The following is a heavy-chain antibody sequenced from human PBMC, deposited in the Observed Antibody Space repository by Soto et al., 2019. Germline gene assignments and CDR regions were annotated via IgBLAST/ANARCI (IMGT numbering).Heavy chain of an antibody. D-gene: IGHD1-7*01. CDR2: ISYDGSNK. Sequence: QVQLVESGGGVVQPGRSLRLSCAASGFTFSSYAMHWVRQAPGKGLEWVAVISYDGSNKYYADSVKGRFTISRDNSKNALYLQMNSLRAEDTAVYYCASAQNSDAFDIWGQGTMVTVSS. CDR3: ASAQNSDAFDI. J-gene: IGHJ3*02. V-gene: IGHV3-30-3*01. CDR1: GFTFSSYA.